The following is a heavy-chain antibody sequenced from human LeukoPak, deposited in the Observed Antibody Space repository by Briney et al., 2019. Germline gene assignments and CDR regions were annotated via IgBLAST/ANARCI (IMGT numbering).Heavy chain of an antibody. J-gene: IGHJ4*02. D-gene: IGHD2-15*01. CDR2: IIPIFGTA. CDR1: GGTFSSYA. CDR3: ARVLRSGGKVAATIGLEN. V-gene: IGHV1-69*05. Sequence: SVKVSCKASGGTFSSYAISWVRQAPGQGLEWMGGIIPIFGTANYAQKFQGRVTITTDESTSTAYMELSSLRSEDTAVYYCARVLRSGGKVAATIGLENRGQGTLVTVSS.